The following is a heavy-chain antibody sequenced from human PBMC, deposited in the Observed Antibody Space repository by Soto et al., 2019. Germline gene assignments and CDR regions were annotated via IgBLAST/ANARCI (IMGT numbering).Heavy chain of an antibody. CDR1: GFTFSGYA. V-gene: IGHV3-30-3*01. CDR2: ISYDGSNK. J-gene: IGHJ4*02. D-gene: IGHD6-19*01. CDR3: VRDKSPYSSGWHNRHFDY. Sequence: QVQLVESGGGVFQPGRSLRLSCAASGFTFSGYAMHWVGQAPGKGLEWVAVISYDGSNKYYADSVKGRFTISRDNSKTLYLQMNSLRAEDTAVYYCVRDKSPYSSGWHNRHFDYWGQGTLVTVSS.